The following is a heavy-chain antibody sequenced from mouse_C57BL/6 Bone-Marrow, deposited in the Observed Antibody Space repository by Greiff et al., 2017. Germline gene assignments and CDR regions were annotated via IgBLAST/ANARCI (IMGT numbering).Heavy chain of an antibody. CDR2: IDPSDSAT. Sequence: QVQLQQPGAELVRPGSSVTLSCKASGYTFTSYWMHWVKQRPIQGLEWIGNIDPSDSATHYHQKFKDQATLTVDQSSRTAYMQLSSLTSEDSAVYYCARGWYSWFAYWGQGTLVTVSA. CDR1: GYTFTSYW. CDR3: ARGWYSWFAY. J-gene: IGHJ3*01. V-gene: IGHV1-52*01. D-gene: IGHD2-1*01.